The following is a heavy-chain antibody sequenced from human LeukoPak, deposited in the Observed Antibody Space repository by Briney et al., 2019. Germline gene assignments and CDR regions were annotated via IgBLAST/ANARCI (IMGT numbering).Heavy chain of an antibody. CDR2: ISWRGYT. V-gene: IGHV4-59*11. CDR1: GGSMTSLY. CDR3: ARGRNDNGGMFFDS. J-gene: IGHJ4*02. Sequence: SETLSLTCTVSGGSMTSLYWGYIRQAPGKGLEWIGFISWRGYTSYSPALKSRVAISVDTSKSQFSLRLSSMTAADTAFYYCARGRNDNGGMFFDSWAQGTLVNVSS. D-gene: IGHD4-23*01.